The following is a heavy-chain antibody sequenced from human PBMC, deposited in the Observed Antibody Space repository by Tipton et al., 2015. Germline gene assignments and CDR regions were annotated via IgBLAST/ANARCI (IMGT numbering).Heavy chain of an antibody. CDR3: ARGDSSGPDY. Sequence: VQLVQSGAEVKKPGASVKVSCKASGYSFTSYNINWVRQATGQGLEWMGWMNPNSGTTGRAQMFQGRVTLTWDASISTAYMELSSLTSDDTAVYYCARGDSSGPDYWGQGTLVTVSS. CDR2: MNPNSGTT. V-gene: IGHV1-8*01. D-gene: IGHD6-19*01. J-gene: IGHJ4*02. CDR1: GYSFTSYN.